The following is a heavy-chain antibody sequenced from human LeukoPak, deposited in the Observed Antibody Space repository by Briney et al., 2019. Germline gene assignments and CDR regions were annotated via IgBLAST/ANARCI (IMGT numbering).Heavy chain of an antibody. CDR1: GGSFSGYY. CDR3: ASRGIVGATPGRYDFDY. J-gene: IGHJ4*02. Sequence: KASETLSLTCAVYGGSFSGYYWSWIRQPPGKGLEWIGVINHSGSTNYNPSLKSRVTISVDTSKNQFSLKLSSVTAADTAAYYCASRGIVGATPGRYDFDYWGQGTLVTVSS. D-gene: IGHD1-26*01. V-gene: IGHV4-34*01. CDR2: INHSGST.